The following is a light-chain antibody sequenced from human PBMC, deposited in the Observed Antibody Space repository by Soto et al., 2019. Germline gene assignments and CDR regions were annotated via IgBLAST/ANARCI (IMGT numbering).Light chain of an antibody. CDR2: EVS. Sequence: QSALTQPASVSGSPGQSITIYCTGSTNDVGGFDYVSWYQHHPGKAPKLMIYEVSNRPSGISNRFSGSKSGNTASLTISGLQAEYEAHYYCSSYTTRSVLELCGGGTKLTVL. CDR3: SSYTTRSVLEL. CDR1: TNDVGGFDY. J-gene: IGLJ2*01. V-gene: IGLV2-14*01.